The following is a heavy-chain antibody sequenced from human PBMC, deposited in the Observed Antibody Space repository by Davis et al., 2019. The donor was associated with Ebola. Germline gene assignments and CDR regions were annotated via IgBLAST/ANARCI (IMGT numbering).Heavy chain of an antibody. CDR2: MSSGGTT. D-gene: IGHD3-22*01. CDR1: GFTVSSNY. J-gene: IGHJ4*02. Sequence: PGGSLRLSCAASGFTVSSNYMGWVRQAPGKGLEWVSLMSSGGTTYYADSVKGRFTISRDNSKNTLYLQMNSLRAEDTAVYYCARAPSIGDFWGQGTLVTVSS. V-gene: IGHV3-53*01. CDR3: ARAPSIGDF.